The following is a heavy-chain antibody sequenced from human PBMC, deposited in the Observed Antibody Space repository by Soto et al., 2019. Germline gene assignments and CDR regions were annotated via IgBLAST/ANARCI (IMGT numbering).Heavy chain of an antibody. CDR2: ISSSSSYI. J-gene: IGHJ4*02. CDR3: ARVSSNYYGSGSYPDPLDY. D-gene: IGHD3-10*01. CDR1: GFTFSSYS. Sequence: PGGSLRLSCAASGFTFSSYSMNWVRQAPGKGLEWVSSISSSSSYIYYADSVKGRFTISRDNAKNSLYLQMNSLRAEDTAVYYCARVSSNYYGSGSYPDPLDYWGQGTLVTVPQ. V-gene: IGHV3-21*04.